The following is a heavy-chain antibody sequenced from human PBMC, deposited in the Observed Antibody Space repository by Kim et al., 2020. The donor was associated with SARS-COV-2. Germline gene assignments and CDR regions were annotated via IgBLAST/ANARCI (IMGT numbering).Heavy chain of an antibody. V-gene: IGHV3-21*01. CDR3: TGGYYGLWGGSDCGM. J-gene: IGHJ6*01. Sequence: GGSLRLSCAASGFTVSSYNMNWVRQAPGKGLEWVSSISSSSSYIYDADSVNGLFTISRDNANNSLYLQINIRGAEDTAVYCGTGGYYGLWGGSDCGM. CDR1: GFTVSSYN. D-gene: IGHD3-22*01. CDR2: ISSSSSYI.